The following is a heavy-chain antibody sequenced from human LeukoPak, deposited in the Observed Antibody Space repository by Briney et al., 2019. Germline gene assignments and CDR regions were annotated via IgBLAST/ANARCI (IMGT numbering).Heavy chain of an antibody. CDR2: ISGSGGST. Sequence: GGSLRLSCSASGFTFSSYAMSWVRQAPGKGLEWVSAISGSGGSTYYADSVKGRFTISRDNSKNTLYLQMNSLRAEDTAVYYCARDLREDGGSPIDYWGQGTLVTVSS. V-gene: IGHV3-23*01. D-gene: IGHD1-26*01. J-gene: IGHJ4*02. CDR3: ARDLREDGGSPIDY. CDR1: GFTFSSYA.